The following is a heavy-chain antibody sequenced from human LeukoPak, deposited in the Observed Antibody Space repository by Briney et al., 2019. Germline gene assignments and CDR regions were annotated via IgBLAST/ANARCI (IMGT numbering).Heavy chain of an antibody. CDR2: IDTDDNT. CDR3: AREPRHDYYFTP. Sequence: GGSLRLSCAASGFTVTRNNMNWVRQAPGRGLEWVSLIDTDDNTYYADSVKGRFTISRDKSRNTLYLEMNSLKAEDTAVYYCAREPRHDYYFTPGAREPWSPSP. D-gene: IGHD1-1*01. J-gene: IGHJ4*02. CDR1: GFTVTRNN. V-gene: IGHV3-66*01.